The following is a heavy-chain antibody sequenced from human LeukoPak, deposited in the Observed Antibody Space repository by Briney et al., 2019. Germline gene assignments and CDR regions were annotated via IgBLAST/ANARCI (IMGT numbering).Heavy chain of an antibody. CDR1: GFTFSSYW. CDR2: IKQDGNEK. CDR3: ARDGAFRIYDY. J-gene: IGHJ4*02. Sequence: PGGSLRLSYAASGFTFSSYWMTWVRQAPGKGLEWVASIKQDGNEKNYVDSVKGRFTISRDNARNSLYLQMSNLRADDTAVYYCARDGAFRIYDYWGQGTLVTVSS. V-gene: IGHV3-7*01. D-gene: IGHD3-3*02.